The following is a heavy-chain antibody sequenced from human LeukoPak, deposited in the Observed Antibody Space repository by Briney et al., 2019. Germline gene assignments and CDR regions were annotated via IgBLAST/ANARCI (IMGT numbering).Heavy chain of an antibody. J-gene: IGHJ4*02. D-gene: IGHD1-26*01. Sequence: PGGSLRLSCAASGFTFSSYEMNWVRQAPGKGLEWVSYISSSGSTIYYADSVKGRFTISRDNAKNSLYLQMNSLRADDTAVYYCAREVRSGSYYCDYWGQGTLVTVSS. V-gene: IGHV3-48*03. CDR1: GFTFSSYE. CDR3: AREVRSGSYYCDY. CDR2: ISSSGSTI.